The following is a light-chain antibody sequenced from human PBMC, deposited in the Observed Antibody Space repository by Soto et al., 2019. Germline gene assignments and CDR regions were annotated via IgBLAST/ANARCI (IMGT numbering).Light chain of an antibody. V-gene: IGKV3-15*01. CDR1: ESVSSN. J-gene: IGKJ1*01. CDR3: QQYNHWPPWT. Sequence: RVITQDRTSLVVATGVEAGRCRSASESVSSNSAWYQQKPGQALRLLIYGAPTRATGIPARFSGSLSGTESTLTISLRSSQDFAADYSQQYNHWPPWTIGRGTKVDI. CDR2: GAP.